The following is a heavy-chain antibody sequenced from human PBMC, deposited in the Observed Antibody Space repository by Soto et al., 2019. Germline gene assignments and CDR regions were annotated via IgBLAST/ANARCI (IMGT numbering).Heavy chain of an antibody. CDR1: GYTFHNYG. J-gene: IGHJ4*02. Sequence: ASVKVSCKASGYTFHNYGMSWVRQVPGQGLEWMGWISGYNGNTNYAPKIQGRVTVTRDTSTATAYMELRSLRSDDTAIYYCARGSESFDLWGQGTLVTVS. CDR3: ARGSESFDL. CDR2: ISGYNGNT. V-gene: IGHV1-18*01. D-gene: IGHD1-26*01.